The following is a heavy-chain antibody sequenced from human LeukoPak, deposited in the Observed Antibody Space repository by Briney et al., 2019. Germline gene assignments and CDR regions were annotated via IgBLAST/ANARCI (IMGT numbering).Heavy chain of an antibody. V-gene: IGHV3-53*01. CDR2: IYSGGST. CDR1: GFTVSSNY. Sequence: XGSLRLSCAASGFTVSSNYMSWVRQAPGKGLEWVSVIYSGGSTYYADSVKGRFTISRDNSKNTLYLQMNSLRAEDTAVYYCARSNGVGAIDYWGQGTLVTVSS. CDR3: ARSNGVGAIDY. J-gene: IGHJ4*02. D-gene: IGHD1-26*01.